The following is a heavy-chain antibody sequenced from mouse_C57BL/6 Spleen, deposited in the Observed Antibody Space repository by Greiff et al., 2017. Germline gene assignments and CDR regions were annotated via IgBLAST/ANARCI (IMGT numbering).Heavy chain of an antibody. CDR1: GFSLTSYG. J-gene: IGHJ4*01. V-gene: IGHV2-2*01. D-gene: IGHD1-1*01. CDR3: ARKSGGYYGRGMES. CDR2: IWSGGST. Sequence: QVQLQQSGPGLVQPSQSLSITCTVSGFSLTSYGVHWVRQSPGKGLEWLGVIWSGGSTDYNAAFIPRLSISTDNSKSHAFFKKYSLQADDTTIYYSARKSGGYYGRGMESWGQGTSVTVSS.